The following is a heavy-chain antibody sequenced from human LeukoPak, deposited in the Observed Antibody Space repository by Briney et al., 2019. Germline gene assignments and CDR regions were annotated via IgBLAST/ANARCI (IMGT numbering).Heavy chain of an antibody. CDR1: GFTFDDYA. V-gene: IGHV3-9*01. J-gene: IGHJ4*02. Sequence: GGSLRLSCAASGFTFDDYAMHWVRQAPGKGLEWVSGISWNSGSIGYADSVKGRFTISRDNAKNSLYLQMNSLRAEDTAVYYCARGPMYYDYVWGSYRYPGNFDYWGQGTLVTVSS. D-gene: IGHD3-16*02. CDR2: ISWNSGSI. CDR3: ARGPMYYDYVWGSYRYPGNFDY.